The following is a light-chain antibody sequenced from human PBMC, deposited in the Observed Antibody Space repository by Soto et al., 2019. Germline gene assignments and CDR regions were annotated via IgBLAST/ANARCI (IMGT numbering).Light chain of an antibody. Sequence: QSALTQPASVSGSPGQSITISCTGTSSDVGGYNYVSWYQQHPGKAPKLMIYDVSNRPSGVSNRFSVSKSGNTASLTISGLQPEDEADYYCSSYTSSSTLYVFRTGTKLTVL. J-gene: IGLJ1*01. CDR1: SSDVGGYNY. V-gene: IGLV2-14*01. CDR2: DVS. CDR3: SSYTSSSTLYV.